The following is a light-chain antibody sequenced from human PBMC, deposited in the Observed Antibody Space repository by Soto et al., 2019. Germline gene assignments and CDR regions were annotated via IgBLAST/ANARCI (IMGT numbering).Light chain of an antibody. Sequence: EIVMTQCPATMSVSPGERAALSCRASQSVSSNLAWYQKKPGQAPRLLIYGASTRAAGLPARFSGSGSGTEFSLTISGLQSEDFAVYYCQQYNTWPRTFGQGTKVEIK. CDR1: QSVSSN. V-gene: IGKV3-15*01. CDR3: QQYNTWPRT. J-gene: IGKJ1*01. CDR2: GAS.